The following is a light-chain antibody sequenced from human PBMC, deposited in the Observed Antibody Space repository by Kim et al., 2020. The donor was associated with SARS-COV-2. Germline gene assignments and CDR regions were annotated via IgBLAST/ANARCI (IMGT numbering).Light chain of an antibody. CDR2: DAA. V-gene: IGKV3-11*01. CDR1: ESVRNY. J-gene: IGKJ4*01. CDR3: QRRSNWPIT. Sequence: LSPGARDTHFCSARESVRNYLAWYQQKPGQAPRLLIYDAAKRDTGIPARFTGSGSGTDYTLTISSLEPEDFAVYYCQRRSNWPITFGGGTKLEI.